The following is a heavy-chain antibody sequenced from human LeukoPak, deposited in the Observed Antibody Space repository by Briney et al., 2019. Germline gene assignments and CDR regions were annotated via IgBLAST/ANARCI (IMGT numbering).Heavy chain of an antibody. D-gene: IGHD3-16*02. CDR3: ARDGIYDYVWGSYRYNNWFDP. V-gene: IGHV4-39*07. CDR1: GGSISSSSYY. CDR2: IYYSGST. Sequence: SETLSLTCTVSGGSISSSSYYWGWIRQPPGKGLEWIGSIYYSGSTYYNPSLKSRVTISVDTSKNQFSLKLSSVTAADTAVYYCARDGIYDYVWGSYRYNNWFDPWGQGTLVTVSS. J-gene: IGHJ5*02.